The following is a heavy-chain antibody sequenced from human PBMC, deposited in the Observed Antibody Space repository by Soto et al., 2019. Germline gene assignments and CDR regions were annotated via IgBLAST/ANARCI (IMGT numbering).Heavy chain of an antibody. CDR1: GGSISSGGYY. Sequence: QVQLQESGPGLVKPSQTLSLTCTVSGGSISSGGYYWSWIRQHPGKGLEWIGYIYYSGSTYYNPSLKSRVTISVDTSKNQFSLKLSSVTAADTAVYYCARDPIVVVPAAIYYYGMDVGGQGTTVTVSS. CDR3: ARDPIVVVPAAIYYYGMDV. J-gene: IGHJ6*02. V-gene: IGHV4-31*03. CDR2: IYYSGST. D-gene: IGHD2-2*01.